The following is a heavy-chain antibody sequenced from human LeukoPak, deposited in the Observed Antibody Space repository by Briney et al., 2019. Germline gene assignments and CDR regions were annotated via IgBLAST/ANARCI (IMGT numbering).Heavy chain of an antibody. CDR1: GYSFTSYW. CDR3: ARSVGGYSYGTTFDY. J-gene: IGHJ4*02. Sequence: KSGESLKISCKGSGYSFTSYWIGWVRQMPGKGLEWMGIIYPGDSDTRYSPSFQGQVTISADKSISTAYLQWSSLKASDTAMYYCARSVGGYSYGTTFDYWGQGTLVTVSS. D-gene: IGHD5-18*01. V-gene: IGHV5-51*01. CDR2: IYPGDSDT.